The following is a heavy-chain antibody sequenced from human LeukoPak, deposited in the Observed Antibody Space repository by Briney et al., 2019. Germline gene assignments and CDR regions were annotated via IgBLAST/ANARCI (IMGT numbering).Heavy chain of an antibody. CDR2: ISAYNGNT. CDR1: GYTFTSYG. V-gene: IGHV1-18*01. D-gene: IGHD3-16*02. J-gene: IGHJ5*02. CDR3: AREAPYYDYVWGSYRGDWFDP. Sequence: ASVKVSCKASGYTFTSYGISWVRQAPGQGLEWMGWISAYNGNTNYAQKLQGRVTMTTDTSTSTAYMELRSLRSDDTAVYYCAREAPYYDYVWGSYRGDWFDPWGQGTLVTVSS.